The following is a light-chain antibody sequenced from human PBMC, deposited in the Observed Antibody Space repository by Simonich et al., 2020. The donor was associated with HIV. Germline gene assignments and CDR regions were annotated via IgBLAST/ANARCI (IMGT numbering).Light chain of an antibody. V-gene: IGLV2-8*01. CDR2: EVS. CDR3: SSYAGSNIWV. J-gene: IGLJ1*01. Sequence: QSALTQPPSASGSPGQSVTISCTGPSSDVGGTNSVSWYQQHPGKAPKLMIYEVSKRPSGVPDRFSGSKSGNTASLTVSGLQAEDEADYYCSSYAGSNIWVFGTGTKVTVL. CDR1: SSDVGGTNS.